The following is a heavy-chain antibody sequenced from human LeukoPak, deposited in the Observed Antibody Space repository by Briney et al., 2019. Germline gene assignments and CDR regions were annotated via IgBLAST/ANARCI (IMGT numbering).Heavy chain of an antibody. CDR3: ARKHYYDSSGFFPPMDY. V-gene: IGHV3-66*01. J-gene: IGHJ4*02. CDR2: IYSGGST. CDR1: GFTVSSNS. D-gene: IGHD3-22*01. Sequence: GESLRLSCAASGFTVSSNSMSWVRQAPGKGLEWVSVIYSGGSTFYADSVKGRFTISRDNSKNTLYLQMNSLRAEDTAVYYCARKHYYDSSGFFPPMDYWGQGTLVTVSS.